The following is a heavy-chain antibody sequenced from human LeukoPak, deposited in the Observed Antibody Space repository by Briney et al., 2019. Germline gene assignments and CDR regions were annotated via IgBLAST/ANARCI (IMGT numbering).Heavy chain of an antibody. J-gene: IGHJ4*02. CDR3: ARAKIVVVTAAPVDY. CDR2: INPNSGGT. V-gene: IGHV1-2*06. CDR1: GYTFTGYY. D-gene: IGHD2-21*02. Sequence: ASVKVSCEASGYTFTGYYMHWVRQAPGQGLEWMGRINPNSGGTNYAQKFQGRVTMTRDTSISTAYMELSRLRSDDTAVYYCARAKIVVVTAAPVDYWGEGTLVTVS.